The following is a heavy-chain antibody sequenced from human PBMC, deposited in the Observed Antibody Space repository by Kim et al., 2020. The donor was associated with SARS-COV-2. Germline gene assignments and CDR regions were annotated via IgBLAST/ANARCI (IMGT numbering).Heavy chain of an antibody. V-gene: IGHV4-34*01. J-gene: IGHJ4*02. CDR3: ARGLRGSGSYFDY. CDR2: INHSGST. D-gene: IGHD3-10*01. CDR1: GGSFSGYY. Sequence: SETLSLTCAVYGGSFSGYYWSWIRQPPGKGLEWIGEINHSGSTNYNPSLKSRVTISVDTSKNQFSLKLSSVTAADTAVYYCARGLRGSGSYFDYWGQGTL.